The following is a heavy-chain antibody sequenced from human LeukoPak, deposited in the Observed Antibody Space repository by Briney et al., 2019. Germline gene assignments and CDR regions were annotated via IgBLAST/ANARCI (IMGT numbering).Heavy chain of an antibody. Sequence: ASVKVSCKASGYTLTSYAMNWVRQAPGQGLEWMGWINTNTGNPTYAQGFTGRFVFSLDTSISTAYLQISSLKAEDTAVYYCASKIAWWALDIWGQGTMVTVSS. V-gene: IGHV7-4-1*02. CDR2: INTNTGNP. CDR3: ASKIAWWALDI. CDR1: GYTLTSYA. J-gene: IGHJ3*02. D-gene: IGHD2-8*02.